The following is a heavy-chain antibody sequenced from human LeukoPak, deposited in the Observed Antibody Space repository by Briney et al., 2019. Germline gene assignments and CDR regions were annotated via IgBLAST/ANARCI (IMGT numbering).Heavy chain of an antibody. CDR3: TRGLRLGYCSGGSCYYWFDP. V-gene: IGHV4-34*01. D-gene: IGHD2-15*01. Sequence: PSETLSLTCAVYVGSFSGYYWSWIRQPPGKGLEWIGEINHSGSTNYNPSLQSRVTISADTSKNQFSLNLRSVIAADTAVYYCTRGLRLGYCSGGSCYYWFDPWGQGTRVTVSS. CDR2: INHSGST. J-gene: IGHJ5*02. CDR1: VGSFSGYY.